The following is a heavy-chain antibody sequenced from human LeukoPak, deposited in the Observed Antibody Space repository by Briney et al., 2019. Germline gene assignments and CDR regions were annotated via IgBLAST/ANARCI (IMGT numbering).Heavy chain of an antibody. CDR3: ARDRDVLRFLEWLKSPFDP. D-gene: IGHD3-3*01. CDR1: GGTFSSYA. Sequence: GASVKVSCKASGGTFSSYAISWVRQAPGQGLEWMGWISAYNGNTNYAQKLQGRVTMTTDTSTSTAYMELRSLRSDDTAVYYCARDRDVLRFLEWLKSPFDPWGQGTLVTVSS. V-gene: IGHV1-18*01. CDR2: ISAYNGNT. J-gene: IGHJ5*02.